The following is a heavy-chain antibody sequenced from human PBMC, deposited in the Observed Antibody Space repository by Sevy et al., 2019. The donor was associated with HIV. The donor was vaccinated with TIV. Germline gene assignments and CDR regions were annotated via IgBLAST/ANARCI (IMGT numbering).Heavy chain of an antibody. CDR1: GHTHTEFS. CDR3: TTTKDYYDSSGYPFDY. CDR2: FDPEDGKR. J-gene: IGHJ4*02. Sequence: ASVKVSCKVSGHTHTEFSMHWVRQAPGKGLEWMGTFDPEDGKRVHAQNFQGRVTMTEDTSTDTAYMELSSLRSEDTAVYYCTTTKDYYDSSGYPFDYWGQRTLVTVSS. D-gene: IGHD3-22*01. V-gene: IGHV1-24*01.